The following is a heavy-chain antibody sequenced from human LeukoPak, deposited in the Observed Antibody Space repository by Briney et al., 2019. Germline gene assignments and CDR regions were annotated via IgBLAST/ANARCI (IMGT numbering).Heavy chain of an antibody. CDR1: GFTFSSYW. CDR2: IKQDGSEK. D-gene: IGHD3-9*01. CDR3: ARDQGYDILTGYKNPYGYYYMDV. J-gene: IGHJ6*03. Sequence: PGGSLRLSCAASGFTFSSYWMSWVRQAPGKGLEWVANIKQDGSEKYYVDSVKGRFTISRDNAKNSLYLQMNSLRAEDTAVYYCARDQGYDILTGYKNPYGYYYMDVWGKGTTVTVSS. V-gene: IGHV3-7*01.